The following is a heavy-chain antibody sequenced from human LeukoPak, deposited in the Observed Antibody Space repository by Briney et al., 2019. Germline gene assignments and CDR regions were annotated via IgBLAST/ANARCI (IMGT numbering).Heavy chain of an antibody. J-gene: IGHJ4*02. D-gene: IGHD6-13*01. CDR1: GFTFSGYD. V-gene: IGHV3-30*02. Sequence: PGGSLRLSCTASGFTFSGYDMHWVRQAPGKGLEWAAFIRYDGSNKYYADSVKRRFTISRDNSKNTLHMQMNSLRAAAKAVYYCARVRINRAGAGAGGMVYWGQGTLVTVSS. CDR3: ARVRINRAGAGAGGMVY. CDR2: IRYDGSNK.